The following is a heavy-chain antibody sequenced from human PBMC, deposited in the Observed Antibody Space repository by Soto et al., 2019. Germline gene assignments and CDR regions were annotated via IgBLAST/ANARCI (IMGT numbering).Heavy chain of an antibody. V-gene: IGHV3-53*01. CDR3: ASSARTRMGATSY. CDR1: GFTVSSNY. Sequence: EVQLVESGGGLIQPGGSLRLSCAASGFTVSSNYMSWVRQAPGKGLEWVSVIYSGGSTYYADSVKGRFTISRDNSKNTLYLQMKSLRAEDTDVYYCASSARTRMGATSYWGQGNLVTVSS. CDR2: IYSGGST. D-gene: IGHD1-26*01. J-gene: IGHJ4*02.